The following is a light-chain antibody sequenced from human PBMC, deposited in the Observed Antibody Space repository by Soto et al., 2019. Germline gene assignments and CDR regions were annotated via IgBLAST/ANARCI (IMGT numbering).Light chain of an antibody. CDR2: DNS. CDR3: QSYDSSLSGFV. Sequence: QSVLTQPPSVSGAPGQRVTISCIGSSSNIGAGYDVHWYQQLPGTAPKLLIYDNSNRPSGVPDRFSGSKSGTSASLAITGLQAEDEADYYCQSYDSSLSGFVFGTGTKVT. V-gene: IGLV1-40*01. J-gene: IGLJ1*01. CDR1: SSNIGAGYD.